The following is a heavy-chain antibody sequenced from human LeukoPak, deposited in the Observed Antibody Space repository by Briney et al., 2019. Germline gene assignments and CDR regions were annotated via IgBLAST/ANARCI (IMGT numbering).Heavy chain of an antibody. D-gene: IGHD3-10*01. CDR3: ARAGNYYGSGSYYNGFDP. CDR2: IYYSGTT. Sequence: SETLSLTCTVSGGLISISTYYWGWIRQPPGKGLEWIGSIYYSGTTHYNPSLKSRVTIAVDTSKNQFSLKLSSVTAADTAVYYCARAGNYYGSGSYYNGFDPWGQGTLVTVSS. J-gene: IGHJ5*02. CDR1: GGLISISTYY. V-gene: IGHV4-39*07.